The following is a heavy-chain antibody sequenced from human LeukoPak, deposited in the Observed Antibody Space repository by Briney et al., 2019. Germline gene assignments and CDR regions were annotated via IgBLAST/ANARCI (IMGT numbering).Heavy chain of an antibody. CDR3: ARDISYDYGDYEVSYFQH. V-gene: IGHV1-69*04. J-gene: IGHJ1*01. CDR1: GGTFSSYA. Sequence: GSSVKVSCKASGGTFSSYAISWVRQAPEQGLEWMGGIIPILGIANYAQKFQGRVTITADKSTSTAYMELSSLRSEDTAVYYCARDISYDYGDYEVSYFQHWGQGTLVTVSS. D-gene: IGHD4-17*01. CDR2: IIPILGIA.